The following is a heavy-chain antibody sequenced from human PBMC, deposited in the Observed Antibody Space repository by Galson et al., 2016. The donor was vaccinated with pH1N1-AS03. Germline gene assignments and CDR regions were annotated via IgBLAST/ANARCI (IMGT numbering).Heavy chain of an antibody. CDR3: ARGWYDFWSGYLVDPFDY. D-gene: IGHD3-3*01. V-gene: IGHV3-48*04. CDR2: ISSDSTTI. CDR1: GFTFNHYS. Sequence: SLRLSCAASGFTFNHYSMNWVRQAPGKGLEWVSYISSDSTTIYYADSVKGRFTISRDNAKNSLYLQMNGLRAEDTAIYYCARGWYDFWSGYLVDPFDYWGQGALVTVSS. J-gene: IGHJ4*02.